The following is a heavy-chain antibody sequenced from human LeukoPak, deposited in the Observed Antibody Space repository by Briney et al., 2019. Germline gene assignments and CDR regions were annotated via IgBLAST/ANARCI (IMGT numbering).Heavy chain of an antibody. J-gene: IGHJ5*01. CDR2: ISGNGGST. V-gene: IGHV3-23*01. D-gene: IGHD4-17*01. CDR3: AKYRDVTSKGSGLGS. Sequence: GGTLRLSCAASGFTYSIYAMSWVRQAPGKGLEWVSAISGNGGSTYYTDSVKGRFTISRDNSRNTLYLHMTRPTAEDTAVYYCAKYRDVTSKGSGLGSLGQGTLVTVSS. CDR1: GFTYSIYA.